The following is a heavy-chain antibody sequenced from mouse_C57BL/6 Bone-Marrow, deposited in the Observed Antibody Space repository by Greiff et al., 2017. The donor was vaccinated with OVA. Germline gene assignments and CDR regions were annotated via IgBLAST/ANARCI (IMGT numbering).Heavy chain of an antibody. J-gene: IGHJ1*03. CDR1: GYTFTDYY. CDR2: INPNNGGT. D-gene: IGHD1-1*01. Sequence: EVQLQQSGPALVKPGASVTISCQSSGYTFTDYYLHWVKASHGTCLEWIGDINPNNGGTSYNQKFKGKATLTVDKSSSTAYMELRSLTSEDSAVDYCARENGSSLYWYFDVWGTGTTVTVSS. V-gene: IGHV1-26*01. CDR3: ARENGSSLYWYFDV.